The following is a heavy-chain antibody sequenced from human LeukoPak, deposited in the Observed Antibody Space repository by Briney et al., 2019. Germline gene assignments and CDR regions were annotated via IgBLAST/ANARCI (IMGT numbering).Heavy chain of an antibody. V-gene: IGHV1-2*02. Sequence: GASVRVSCKASGYTFSGYYMHWVRQAPGQGHEWMGWISPKSGDTNYAQNFQGRVTMTRDTSISTAYMELSRLTSDDTAVYYCARGRDKTTSPAIDHWGQGTLVTVSS. CDR3: ARGRDKTTSPAIDH. D-gene: IGHD2-2*01. CDR1: GYTFSGYY. J-gene: IGHJ4*02. CDR2: ISPKSGDT.